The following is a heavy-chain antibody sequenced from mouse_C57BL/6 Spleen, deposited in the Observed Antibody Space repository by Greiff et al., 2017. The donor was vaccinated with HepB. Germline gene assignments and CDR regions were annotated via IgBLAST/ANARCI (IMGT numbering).Heavy chain of an antibody. J-gene: IGHJ1*03. D-gene: IGHD2-4*01. V-gene: IGHV2-6-1*01. Sequence: VKVVESGPGLVAPSQSLSITCTVSGFSLTSYGVHWVRQPPGKGLEWLVVIWSDGSTTYNSALKSRLSISKDNSKSQVFLKMNSLQTDDTAMYYCARHRDYDGYWYFDVWGTGTTVTVSS. CDR3: ARHRDYDGYWYFDV. CDR1: GFSLTSYG. CDR2: IWSDGST.